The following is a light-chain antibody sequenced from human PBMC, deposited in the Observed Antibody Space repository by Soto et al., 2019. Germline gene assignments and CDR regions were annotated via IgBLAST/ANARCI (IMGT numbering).Light chain of an antibody. J-gene: IGKJ2*01. V-gene: IGKV3-11*01. Sequence: EIVLTQSPATLSLSPGERATLSCRASQSVSSYLAWYQQKPGQAPRLLIYDASNRATGIPARFSGSGSGTDCTITISSLEPEDFAVYSCQQRSNWPEYTFGQGTKLEIK. CDR1: QSVSSY. CDR3: QQRSNWPEYT. CDR2: DAS.